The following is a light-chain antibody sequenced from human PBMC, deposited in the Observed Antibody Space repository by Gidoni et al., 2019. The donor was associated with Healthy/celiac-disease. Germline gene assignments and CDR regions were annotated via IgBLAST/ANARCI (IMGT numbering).Light chain of an antibody. CDR2: AAS. CDR1: QCISNY. J-gene: IGKJ2*01. Sequence: DIQMHQSPSSLSAAVGDRVTITCRASQCISNYLAWYQQKPGKVPKLLIYAASTLQSGVPSQFSGSGSGTDFTLTISSLQPEDVATYYCQKYSSAPRRTFGQGTKLEIK. CDR3: QKYSSAPRRT. V-gene: IGKV1-27*01.